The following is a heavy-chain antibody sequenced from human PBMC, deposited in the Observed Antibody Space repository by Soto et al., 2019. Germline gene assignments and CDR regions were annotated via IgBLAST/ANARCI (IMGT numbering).Heavy chain of an antibody. J-gene: IGHJ4*02. D-gene: IGHD2-15*01. CDR3: AVGYCSGGSCYSFLGY. Sequence: QVQLVQSGAEVKTPGSSVKVSCKASGGTFSSYTISWVRQAPGQGLECMGRIIPILGIANYAQKFQGRVTITEDKSTSTAYMDLSRLRSEDTAVYYCAVGYCSGGSCYSFLGYWGQGTLVTVSS. V-gene: IGHV1-69*02. CDR2: IIPILGIA. CDR1: GGTFSSYT.